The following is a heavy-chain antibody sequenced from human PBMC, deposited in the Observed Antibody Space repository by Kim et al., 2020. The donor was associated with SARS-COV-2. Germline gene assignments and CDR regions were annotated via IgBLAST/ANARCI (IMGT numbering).Heavy chain of an antibody. D-gene: IGHD1-1*01. J-gene: IGHJ4*02. Sequence: SETLSLTCTVSGGSISSYYWSWIRQPPGKGLEWIGIINNSGSPNYNPSPKSRVTISVDTSKTQFSLKLSSVPAADTAVYYCARAPVTTHYFDYWGQGTLVTVSS. V-gene: IGHV4-59*13. CDR3: ARAPVTTHYFDY. CDR2: INNSGSP. CDR1: GGSISSYY.